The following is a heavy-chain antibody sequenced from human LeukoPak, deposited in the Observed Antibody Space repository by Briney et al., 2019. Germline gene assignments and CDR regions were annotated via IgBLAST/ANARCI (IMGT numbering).Heavy chain of an antibody. CDR2: INHSGST. CDR1: GGSFSGYY. V-gene: IGHV4-34*01. J-gene: IGHJ4*02. D-gene: IGHD4-23*01. CDR3: ARLSGLGNRDY. Sequence: SETLSLTCAVYGGSFSGYYWSWIRQPPGKGLEWIGEINHSGSTNYNPSLKSRVTISVDTSKNQFSLKLSSVTAADTAVYYCARLSGLGNRDYWGQGTLVTVSS.